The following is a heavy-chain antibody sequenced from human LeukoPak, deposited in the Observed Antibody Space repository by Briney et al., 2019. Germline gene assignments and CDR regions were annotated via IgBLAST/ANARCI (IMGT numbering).Heavy chain of an antibody. D-gene: IGHD6-13*01. CDR3: ARHTSSRYYYALDV. Sequence: SETLSLTCTVSGGSISSYYWSWIRQPPGKGLEWIGYIYTSGSTNYNPSLKSRVTISVDTSKNQFSLKLSSVTAADTAVYYCARHTSSRYYYALDVWGQGTTVTVSS. J-gene: IGHJ6*02. V-gene: IGHV4-4*09. CDR1: GGSISSYY. CDR2: IYTSGST.